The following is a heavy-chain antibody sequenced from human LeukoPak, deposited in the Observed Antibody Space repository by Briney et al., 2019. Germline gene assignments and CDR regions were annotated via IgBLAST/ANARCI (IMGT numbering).Heavy chain of an antibody. D-gene: IGHD2-2*01. CDR2: ISYDGSNK. V-gene: IGHV3-30*01. CDR3: ARGCSSTSCYPLWDFDY. J-gene: IGHJ4*02. CDR1: GFTFSSYA. Sequence: PGRSLRLSCAASGFTFSSYAMPWVRQAPGKGLEWVAVISYDGSNKYYADSVKGRFTISRDNSKNTLYLQMNSLRAEDTAVYYCARGCSSTSCYPLWDFDYWGQGTLVTVSS.